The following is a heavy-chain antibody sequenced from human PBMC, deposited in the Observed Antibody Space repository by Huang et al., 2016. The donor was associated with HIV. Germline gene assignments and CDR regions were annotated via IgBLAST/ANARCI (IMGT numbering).Heavy chain of an antibody. V-gene: IGHV7-4-1*02. CDR3: ARDSGYYRYFDY. Sequence: QVQLVQSGSELKKPGASVKVSCKVAGYTFTDYQISWVRQDPGQGLEWMGWINPSTGNPSDAQGFTGRFVFSLDTSVSTAYLQISSRKAEDTAVYFCARDSGYYRYFDYWGQGTLVTVSS. CDR1: GYTFTDYQ. CDR2: INPSTGNP. D-gene: IGHD3-22*01. J-gene: IGHJ4*02.